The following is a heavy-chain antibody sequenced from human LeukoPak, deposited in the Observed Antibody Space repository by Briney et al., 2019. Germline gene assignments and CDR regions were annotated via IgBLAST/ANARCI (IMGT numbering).Heavy chain of an antibody. J-gene: IGHJ4*02. CDR3: AKGGLSRAGLDF. CDR1: GFTFSSYA. D-gene: IGHD5/OR15-5a*01. CDR2: ISDRDHNT. V-gene: IGHV3-23*01. Sequence: GGSLRLSCAASGFTFSSYAMTWVRQAPGKGLEWVSSISDRDHNTYYADSVKGRFTISRDNSKNTLYLQMNSLRADDTAVYYCAKGGLSRAGLDFWGQGTLVTVSS.